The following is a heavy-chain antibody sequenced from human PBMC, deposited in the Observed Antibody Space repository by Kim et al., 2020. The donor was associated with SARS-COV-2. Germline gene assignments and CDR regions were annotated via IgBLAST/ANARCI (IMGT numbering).Heavy chain of an antibody. V-gene: IGHV4-34*01. D-gene: IGHD1-26*01. CDR2: INHSGST. CDR1: GGSFSGYY. CDR3: ARFDSGSYRPFDY. J-gene: IGHJ4*01. Sequence: SETLSLTCAVYGGSFSGYYWSWIRQPPGKGLEWIGEINHSGSTNYNPSLKSRVTISVDTSKNQFSLKLSSVTAADTAVYYCARFDSGSYRPFDYWGQGTLVTVSS.